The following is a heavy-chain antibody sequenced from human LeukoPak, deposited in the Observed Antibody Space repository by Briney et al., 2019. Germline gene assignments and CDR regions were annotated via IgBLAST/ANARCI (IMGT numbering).Heavy chain of an antibody. V-gene: IGHV3-23*01. Sequence: GGSLRLSCAASGITFNNYAMSWVRQAPGKGLEWVSDISGSGGVTHYADSVKGRFTVSRDNSKNTLYLQMNSLRAEDTAVYYCAKSVGWVKYYFDYWGQGTLVTVSS. CDR3: AKSVGWVKYYFDY. CDR2: ISGSGGVT. J-gene: IGHJ4*02. CDR1: GITFNNYA. D-gene: IGHD6-19*01.